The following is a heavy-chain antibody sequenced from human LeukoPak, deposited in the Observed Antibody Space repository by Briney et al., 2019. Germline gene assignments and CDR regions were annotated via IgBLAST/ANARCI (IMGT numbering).Heavy chain of an antibody. J-gene: IGHJ4*02. CDR2: IKHNGGEK. D-gene: IGHD3-22*01. Sequence: GGSLRLSWVASGFTFTDYFMSWVRQAPGKGLEWVASIKHNGGEKYYVDSVKGRFTISRDNAKNSLYLEMSSLRVEDTAVYYCARDRGWRSSGYYLYHFDYWGQGTLVTFAS. V-gene: IGHV3-7*01. CDR3: ARDRGWRSSGYYLYHFDY. CDR1: GFTFTDYF.